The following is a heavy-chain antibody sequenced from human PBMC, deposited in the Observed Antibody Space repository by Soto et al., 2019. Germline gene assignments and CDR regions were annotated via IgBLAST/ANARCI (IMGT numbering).Heavy chain of an antibody. CDR2: ISWNSGGL. D-gene: IGHD3-3*01. J-gene: IGHJ5*02. CDR1: GFTFGDYA. Sequence: GGSLRLSCAASGFTFGDYAMHWVRQPPGKGLEWVSGISWNSGGLDYADSVKGRFTISRDNAKSSLYLQINNLRPEDTAFYYCAKDEGLGVFPTNWFDPWGQGTLVTVSS. V-gene: IGHV3-9*01. CDR3: AKDEGLGVFPTNWFDP.